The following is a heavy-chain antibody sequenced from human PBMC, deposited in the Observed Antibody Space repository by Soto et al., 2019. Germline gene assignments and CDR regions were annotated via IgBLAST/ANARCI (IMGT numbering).Heavy chain of an antibody. J-gene: IGHJ4*02. V-gene: IGHV4-31*03. Sequence: PSETLSLTCTVSGGSISSGGYYWSWIRQHPGKGLEWIGYIYYSGSTYYNPSLKSRVTISVDTSKNQFSLKLSSVTAADTAVYYCARALTIFGVARGYFDYWGQGTLVTVSS. CDR3: ARALTIFGVARGYFDY. CDR2: IYYSGST. D-gene: IGHD3-3*01. CDR1: GGSISSGGYY.